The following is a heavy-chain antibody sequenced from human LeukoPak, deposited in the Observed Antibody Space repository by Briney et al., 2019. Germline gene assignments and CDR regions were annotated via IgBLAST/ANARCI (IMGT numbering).Heavy chain of an antibody. CDR1: GFPFCIYS. CDR3: ARAKTTPFDY. V-gene: IGHV3-21*01. D-gene: IGHD1-1*01. CDR2: ISSSSSYI. Sequence: GGSLRLSCAVSGFPFCIYSMNWVRQAPGKGLEWVSSISSSSSYIYYADSVKGRFTISRDNAKNSLYLQMNSLRAEDTAVYYCARAKTTPFDYWGQGTLVTVSS. J-gene: IGHJ4*02.